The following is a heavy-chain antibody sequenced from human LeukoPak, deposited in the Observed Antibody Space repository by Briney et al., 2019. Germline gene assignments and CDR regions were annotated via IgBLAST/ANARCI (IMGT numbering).Heavy chain of an antibody. CDR3: ARDSSHYLGSSDY. V-gene: IGHV3-23*01. CDR2: ISESGDVT. D-gene: IGHD6-6*01. J-gene: IGHJ4*02. CDR1: GFTFSSYP. Sequence: GGSLRLSCVVSGFTFSSYPMSWVRQAPGKGLEWVAVISESGDVTHYADSVKGRFTISRDNSKNTLNLQMNSLRDEDTAIYYCARDSSHYLGSSDYWGQGTLVTVSP.